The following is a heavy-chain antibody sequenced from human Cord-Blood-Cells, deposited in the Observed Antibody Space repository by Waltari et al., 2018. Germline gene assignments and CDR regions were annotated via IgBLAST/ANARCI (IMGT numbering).Heavy chain of an antibody. D-gene: IGHD3-22*01. CDR2: INHSGST. V-gene: IGHV4-34*01. J-gene: IGHJ4*02. CDR1: GGSFSGYY. Sequence: QVQLQPWGAGLLKPSETLSLTCAVHGGSFSGYYWSWIRQPPGKGLEWIGEINHSGSTNYNPSLKSRVTISVDTSKNQFSLKLSSVTAADTAVYYCARGGGLYYYDSSGFDYWGQGTLVTVSS. CDR3: ARGGGLYYYDSSGFDY.